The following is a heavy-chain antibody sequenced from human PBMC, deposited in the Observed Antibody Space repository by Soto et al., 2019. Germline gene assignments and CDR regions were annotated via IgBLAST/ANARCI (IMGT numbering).Heavy chain of an antibody. CDR3: ERHSTWLLLSDY. CDR1: GGSFSGYY. CDR2: INHSGST. D-gene: IGHD3-22*01. J-gene: IGHJ4*02. Sequence: PSETLSLTCAVYGGSFSGYYWSWIRQPPGKGLEWIGEINHSGSTNYNPSLKSRVTISVDTSKNQFSLKLSSVTASDTAVYFCERHSTWLLLSDYWGQGTLVTVSS. V-gene: IGHV4-34*01.